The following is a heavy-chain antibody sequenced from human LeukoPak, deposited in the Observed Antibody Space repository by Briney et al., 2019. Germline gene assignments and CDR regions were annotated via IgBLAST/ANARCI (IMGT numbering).Heavy chain of an antibody. CDR1: GFNFSNGW. CDR3: PTDDYYDYFGGIYRLAY. V-gene: IGHV3-15*01. CDR2: YKSKTGGGKN. D-gene: IGHD3-16*01. J-gene: IGHJ4*02. Sequence: GSLRISCAASGFNFSNGWKSWVRPAPEKGLGLGGRYKSKTGGGKNDYGAPVEGRINNPRDCSKKQVYLQMKSLKNGETGRYYCPTDDYYDYFGGIYRLAYWGQEPLVTASS.